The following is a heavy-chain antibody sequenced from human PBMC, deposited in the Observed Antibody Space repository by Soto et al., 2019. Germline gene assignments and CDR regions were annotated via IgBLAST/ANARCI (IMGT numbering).Heavy chain of an antibody. CDR2: VKSKNDGGTT. CDR3: TTDSYITSIIVRFDY. V-gene: IGHV3-15*07. Sequence: PGGSLRLSCAASGFTSSNAWINWVRQAPGKGLEWVGRVKSKNDGGTTDFAAPVKGRFAISRDDSKNMVYLEMNSLQTEDTAIYYCTTDSYITSIIVRFDYWGHGTLVTVSS. J-gene: IGHJ4*01. CDR1: GFTSSNAW. D-gene: IGHD3-22*01.